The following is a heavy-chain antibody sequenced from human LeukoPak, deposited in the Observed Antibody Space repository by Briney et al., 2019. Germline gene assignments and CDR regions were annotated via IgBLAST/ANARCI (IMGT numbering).Heavy chain of an antibody. V-gene: IGHV3-48*04. J-gene: IGHJ4*02. Sequence: GGSLRLSCAASGFTFSSYGMHWVRQAPGKGLEWLSYISSSGSSIYYADSVKGRFTISRDNAKRSLFLQMNSLRVEDTALYYCARNWSSSRDYWGQGTLVTVSS. CDR1: GFTFSSYG. CDR2: ISSSGSSI. D-gene: IGHD5/OR15-5a*01. CDR3: ARNWSSSRDY.